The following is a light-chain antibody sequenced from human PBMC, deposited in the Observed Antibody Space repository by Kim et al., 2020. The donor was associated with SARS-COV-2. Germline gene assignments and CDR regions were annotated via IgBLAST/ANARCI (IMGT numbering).Light chain of an antibody. V-gene: IGLV1-44*01. Sequence: SVLTQPPSASGTPGQRVNISCSGSSSNIGSNTVNWYQQLPGTAPKLLIYSNNQRPSGVPDRFAGSKSGTSASLAISGLQSEDEADYYCAAWDDNLNGPVFGGGTQLTVL. CDR3: AAWDDNLNGPV. CDR2: SNN. J-gene: IGLJ2*01. CDR1: SSNIGSNT.